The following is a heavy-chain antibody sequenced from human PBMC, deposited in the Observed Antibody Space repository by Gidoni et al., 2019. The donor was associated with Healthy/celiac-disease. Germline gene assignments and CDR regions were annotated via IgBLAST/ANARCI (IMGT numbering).Heavy chain of an antibody. CDR1: GFTFRSYW. D-gene: IGHD6-13*01. Sequence: EVQLVESGGGLVQPGGSLRLSCAASGFTFRSYWMSWVRQAPGKGLEWVANIKQDGSEKYYVDSVKGRFTISRDNAKNSLYLQMNSLRAEDTAVYYCARDLRDSSSWYGLNWFDPWGQGTLVTVSS. J-gene: IGHJ5*02. CDR2: IKQDGSEK. V-gene: IGHV3-7*01. CDR3: ARDLRDSSSWYGLNWFDP.